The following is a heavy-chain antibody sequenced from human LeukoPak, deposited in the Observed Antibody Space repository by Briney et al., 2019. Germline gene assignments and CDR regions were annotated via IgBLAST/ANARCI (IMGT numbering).Heavy chain of an antibody. CDR2: ISGSGGNT. V-gene: IGHV3-23*01. J-gene: IGHJ4*02. CDR3: AKDPLKVAAAGSDCYFDY. D-gene: IGHD6-13*01. CDR1: GFTFSSYA. Sequence: QSGGSLRLSFAASGFTFSSYAMSWVRQAPGKGLEWVSAISGSGGNTYYADSVKGRFTISRDNSKNTLYLQMNSLRAEDTAVYYCAKDPLKVAAAGSDCYFDYWGQGTLVTVSS.